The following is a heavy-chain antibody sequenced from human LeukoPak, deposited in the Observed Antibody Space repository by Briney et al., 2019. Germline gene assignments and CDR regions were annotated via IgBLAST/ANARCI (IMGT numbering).Heavy chain of an antibody. Sequence: NPSETLSLTCTVSGASIISSTYYWGWIRQPPGKGLEWIGSIYYSGSTYYNPSLKSRVTISVDTSKNQFSLKLSSVTAADTAVYYCARASITIFGVVIPHFDYWGQGTLVTVSS. CDR1: GASIISSTYY. D-gene: IGHD3-3*01. J-gene: IGHJ4*02. V-gene: IGHV4-39*07. CDR3: ARASITIFGVVIPHFDY. CDR2: IYYSGST.